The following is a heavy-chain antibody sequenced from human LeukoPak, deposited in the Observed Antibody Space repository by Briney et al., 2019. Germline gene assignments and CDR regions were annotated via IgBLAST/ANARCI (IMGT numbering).Heavy chain of an antibody. CDR1: GFTFSSYS. V-gene: IGHV3-48*01. D-gene: IGHD2-2*01. Sequence: GGSLRLSCAASGFTFSSYSMNWVRQAPGKGLEWVSYISSSSSTIYYADSVKGRFTISRDNAKNSLYLQMNSLRAEDTAVYYCARDLRVRDIVVVPAAYRPFDYWGQGTLVTVSS. CDR3: ARDLRVRDIVVVPAAYRPFDY. J-gene: IGHJ4*02. CDR2: ISSSSSTI.